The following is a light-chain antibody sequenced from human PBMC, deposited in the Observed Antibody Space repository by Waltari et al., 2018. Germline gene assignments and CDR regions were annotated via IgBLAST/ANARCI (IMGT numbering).Light chain of an antibody. CDR3: CSFAGYGIYV. Sequence: QSALTQPASVSGSPGQSITISGTAVNSNVDILHLVSWYQHHPGRNPRLLIYEISQRPSGISNRFAGSKSGNTASLTISGLQPEDEADYFCCSFAGYGIYVFGSGTQVSVL. CDR1: NSNVDILHL. CDR2: EIS. J-gene: IGLJ1*01. V-gene: IGLV2-23*02.